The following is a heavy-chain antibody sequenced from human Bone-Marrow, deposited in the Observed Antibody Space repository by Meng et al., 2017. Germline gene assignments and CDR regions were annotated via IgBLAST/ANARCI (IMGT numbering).Heavy chain of an antibody. J-gene: IGHJ4*02. CDR3: AKYSYGLGDYLDY. Sequence: GESLKISCAASGFTFSSYEMNWVRQAPGKGLEWVSALSGGGFTTYYADSVKGRFAISRHNSKNTLYLQMNSLRAEDTALYYCAKYSYGLGDYLDYWGQGALVTVSS. D-gene: IGHD3-10*01. CDR1: GFTFSSYE. CDR2: LSGGGFTT. V-gene: IGHV3-23*01.